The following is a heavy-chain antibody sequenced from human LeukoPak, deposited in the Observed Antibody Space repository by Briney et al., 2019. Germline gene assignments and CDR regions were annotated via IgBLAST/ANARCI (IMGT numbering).Heavy chain of an antibody. CDR1: GYTFTSYY. V-gene: IGHV1-46*03. J-gene: IGHJ4*02. D-gene: IGHD3-22*01. CDR3: ARASDSSGYYAPQHYFDY. Sequence: ASVKVSCXASGYTFTSYYMHWVRQAPGQGLEWMGTINPSGGSTSYAQKFQGRVTMTRDTSTSTVYMELSSLRSEDTAVYYCARASDSSGYYAPQHYFDYWGQGTLVTVSS. CDR2: INPSGGST.